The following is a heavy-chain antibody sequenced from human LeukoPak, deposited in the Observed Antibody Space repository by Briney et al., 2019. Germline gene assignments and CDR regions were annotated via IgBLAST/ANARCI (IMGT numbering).Heavy chain of an antibody. CDR3: ARGGTGHLDY. CDR1: SGSISSYY. CDR2: IFYTGST. Sequence: SETLSLTYTVSSGSISSYYWTWIRQPPGKGLEWIGYIFYTGSTNYNPSLKSRVTMSVDKSKNQFSLNLSSVTAADTAVYYCARGGTGHLDYWGQGTLVTVSS. J-gene: IGHJ4*02. D-gene: IGHD7-27*01. V-gene: IGHV4-59*12.